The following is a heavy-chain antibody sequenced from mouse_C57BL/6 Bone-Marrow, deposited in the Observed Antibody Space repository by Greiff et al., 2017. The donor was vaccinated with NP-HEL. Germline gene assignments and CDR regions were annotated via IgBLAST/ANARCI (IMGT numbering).Heavy chain of an antibody. CDR1: GYTFTSYW. Sequence: QVQLKQPGAELVKPGASVKLSCKASGYTFTSYWMHWVKQRPGRGLEWIGRIDPNSGGTKYNEKFKSKATLTVDKPSSTAYMQLSSLTSEDSAVYYCARRYYYGSRDYAMDYWGQGTSVTVSS. D-gene: IGHD1-1*01. V-gene: IGHV1-72*01. J-gene: IGHJ4*01. CDR3: ARRYYYGSRDYAMDY. CDR2: IDPNSGGT.